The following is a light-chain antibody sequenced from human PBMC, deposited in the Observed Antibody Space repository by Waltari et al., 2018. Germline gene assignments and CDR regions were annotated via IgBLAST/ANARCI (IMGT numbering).Light chain of an antibody. CDR1: SSDVGGYNY. V-gene: IGLV2-8*01. J-gene: IGLJ1*01. CDR2: EVN. Sequence: QSALTQPPSASGSPGQSVTISCTGTSSDVGGYNYVSCYQQHPGKAPKIMIYEVNKRPSGVPDRFSGSKSGNTASLTVSGLQAEDEADYYCSSYAGSSTPLYVFGTGTKVTVL. CDR3: SSYAGSSTPLYV.